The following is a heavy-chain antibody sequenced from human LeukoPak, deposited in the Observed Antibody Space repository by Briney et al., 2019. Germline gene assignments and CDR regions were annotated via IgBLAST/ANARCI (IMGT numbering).Heavy chain of an antibody. V-gene: IGHV1-18*01. D-gene: IGHD3-16*01. Sequence: AAVKVSCKASGYTFTSYGISWVRQPPGQGLEWMGWISPNSGGTNYAQKFQGRVTITADKSTSTAYMELSSLRSEDTAVYYCAARGDDAFDIWGQGTMVTVSS. CDR2: ISPNSGGT. CDR1: GYTFTSYG. CDR3: AARGDDAFDI. J-gene: IGHJ3*02.